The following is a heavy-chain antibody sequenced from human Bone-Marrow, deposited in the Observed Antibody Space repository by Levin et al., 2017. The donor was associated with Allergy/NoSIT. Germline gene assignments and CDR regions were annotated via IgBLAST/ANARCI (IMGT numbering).Heavy chain of an antibody. V-gene: IGHV3-30*18. CDR1: GFTFSSYG. D-gene: IGHD3-16*01. Sequence: GGSLRLSCAASGFTFSSYGMHWVRQAPGKGLEWVAVISYDGSNKYYADSVKGRFTISRDNSKNTLYLQMNSLRAEDTAVYYCAKDITFGGVKGNFDYWGQGTLVTVSS. CDR2: ISYDGSNK. CDR3: AKDITFGGVKGNFDY. J-gene: IGHJ4*02.